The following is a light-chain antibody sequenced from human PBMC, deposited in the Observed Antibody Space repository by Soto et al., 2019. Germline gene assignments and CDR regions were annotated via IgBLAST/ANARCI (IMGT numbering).Light chain of an antibody. J-gene: IGKJ1*01. Sequence: EIVLTQSPGTLSLSPGEGATLSCRASQSVSSSYLAWYQQKPGQAPRLLIYGASSRATGIPDRFSGSGSGTDFTLTISRMEPEDFAGYYCQQYASSTGTFGQGTKVEIK. CDR1: QSVSSSY. CDR3: QQYASSTGT. V-gene: IGKV3-20*01. CDR2: GAS.